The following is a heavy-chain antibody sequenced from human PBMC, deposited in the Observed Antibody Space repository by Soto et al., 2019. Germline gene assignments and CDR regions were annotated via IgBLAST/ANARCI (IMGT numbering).Heavy chain of an antibody. J-gene: IGHJ4*02. CDR3: AHRVLRTVFGLATTTAIYFDF. V-gene: IGHV2-5*02. CDR2: IYWDDDK. D-gene: IGHD3-3*01. CDR1: GFSLTTSGVG. Sequence: QITLNESGPTVVRPTETLTLTCRFSGFSLTTSGVGVGWVRQSPGKAPERLALIYWDDDKRYSESLKSRLTITKDTSKHQVVLTVANLDPTDTATYSCAHRVLRTVFGLATTTAIYFDFWGQGTPVAVSS.